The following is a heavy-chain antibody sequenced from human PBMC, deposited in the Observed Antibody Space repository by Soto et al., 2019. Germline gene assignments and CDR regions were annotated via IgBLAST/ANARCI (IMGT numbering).Heavy chain of an antibody. CDR2: ISGSGGST. V-gene: IGHV3-23*01. CDR1: GFTFSSYA. CDR3: AKARYCSGGSCPRSYFDY. J-gene: IGHJ4*02. Sequence: EVQLLESGGGLVQPGGSLRLSCAASGFTFSSYAMSWVRQAPGKGLEWVSAISGSGGSTYYADSVNGPFTISRDNSNNTLYLQMNSLRSEYTAXYYCAKARYCSGGSCPRSYFDYWGQGTLVTVSS. D-gene: IGHD2-15*01.